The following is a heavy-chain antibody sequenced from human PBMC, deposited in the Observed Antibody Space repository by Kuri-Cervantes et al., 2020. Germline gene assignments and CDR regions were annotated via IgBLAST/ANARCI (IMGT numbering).Heavy chain of an antibody. D-gene: IGHD3-22*01. CDR3: ARQARNYYDMRAFDI. CDR1: GGSFSGYY. V-gene: IGHV4-39*01. J-gene: IGHJ3*02. Sequence: GSLRLSCAVYGGSFSGYYWGWIRQPPGKGLEWIGCIYYSGSTYYNPSLKSRVTISVDTSKNQFSLKLSSVTAADTAVYYCARQARNYYDMRAFDIWGQGTMVTVSS. CDR2: IYYSGST.